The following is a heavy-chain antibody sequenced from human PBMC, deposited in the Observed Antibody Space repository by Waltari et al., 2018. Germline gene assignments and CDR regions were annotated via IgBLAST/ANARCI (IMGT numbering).Heavy chain of an antibody. J-gene: IGHJ4*02. D-gene: IGHD1-26*01. Sequence: EVQLVESGGGLVQPGGSLRLSCVASGFTFSSYWMSWVRQAPGKGLEWVANIKQEGSDKYYVDSVKGRFTISRDNAKNSLYLQMNSLRAEDTAVYFCARDLVGATSVYYFDRWGQGTLVTVSS. CDR3: ARDLVGATSVYYFDR. CDR2: IKQEGSDK. CDR1: GFTFSSYW. V-gene: IGHV3-7*01.